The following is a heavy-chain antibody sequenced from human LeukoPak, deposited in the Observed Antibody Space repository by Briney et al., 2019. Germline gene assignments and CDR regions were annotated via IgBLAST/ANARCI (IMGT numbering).Heavy chain of an antibody. CDR2: ISAYNGNT. D-gene: IGHD2-2*02. CDR3: ARGGCSSTSCYSPYYYYGMDV. Sequence: ASVKVSCKASGYTFTSYGISWVRQAPGQGLEWMGWISAYNGNTNYAQKLQGRVTMTTDTSTSTGCMELRRLRPDDTAVYYCARGGCSSTSCYSPYYYYGMDVWGQGTTVTVSS. CDR1: GYTFTSYG. V-gene: IGHV1-18*01. J-gene: IGHJ6*02.